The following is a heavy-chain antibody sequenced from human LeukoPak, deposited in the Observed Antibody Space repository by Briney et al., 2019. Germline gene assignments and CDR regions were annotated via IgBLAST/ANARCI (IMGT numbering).Heavy chain of an antibody. CDR1: GFAFDDYA. CDR3: ARSPPLIFGVVYFDY. V-gene: IGHV3-43D*04. D-gene: IGHD3-3*01. J-gene: IGHJ4*02. Sequence: GGSLRLSCAASGFAFDDYAMHWVRQAPGKGLEWVSLISWDGGSTYYADSVKGRFTISRDNSKNSLYLQMNSLRAEDTALYYCARSPPLIFGVVYFDYWGQGTLVTVSS. CDR2: ISWDGGST.